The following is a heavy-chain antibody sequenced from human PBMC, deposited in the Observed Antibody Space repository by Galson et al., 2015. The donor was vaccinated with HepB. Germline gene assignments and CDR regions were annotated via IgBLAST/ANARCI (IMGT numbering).Heavy chain of an antibody. CDR1: GYSFPTYW. CDR3: ARLEPPATLRWSGGFCVYYYNAMDV. Sequence: QSGAEVKKPGESLRISCQGSGYSFPTYWITWVRQVPGKGLEWMGRIDPSGSYPNYSPSFRGHVTISADKSINTAYLQWRSLQASDTAIYYCARLEPPATLRWSGGFCVYYYNAMDVWGQGTTVTVSS. V-gene: IGHV5-10-1*01. CDR2: IDPSGSYP. D-gene: IGHD2-15*01. J-gene: IGHJ6*02.